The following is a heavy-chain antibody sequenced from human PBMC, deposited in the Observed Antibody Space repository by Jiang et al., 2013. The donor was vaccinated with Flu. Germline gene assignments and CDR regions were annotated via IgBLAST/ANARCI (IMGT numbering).Heavy chain of an antibody. CDR3: ARAYGSGWY. J-gene: IGHJ4*01. CDR2: TYYRSKWNH. D-gene: IGHD6-19*01. Sequence: QTLSLTCAISGYGVSANSAGWYWIRQSPSRGLEWLGRTYYRSKWNHDYAESVRGRITISPDPSKNQVSLQLDSVTPEDTAVYFCARAYGSGWYWD. CDR1: GYGVSANSAG. V-gene: IGHV6-1*01.